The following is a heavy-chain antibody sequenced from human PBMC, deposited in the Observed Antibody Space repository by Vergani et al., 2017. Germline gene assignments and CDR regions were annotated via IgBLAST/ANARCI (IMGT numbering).Heavy chain of an antibody. D-gene: IGHD3-3*01. Sequence: QVQLVESGGGLVKPGGSLRLSCAASGFTFSDYYMSWIRQAPGKGLEWVSYISSSSSYTNYADSVKGRFTISRDNAKNSLYLQMNSLRAEDTAVYYCARDLGNYDFGSGSPGYYYGMDVWGQGTTVTVSS. V-gene: IGHV3-11*06. CDR1: GFTFSDYY. CDR3: ARDLGNYDFGSGSPGYYYGMDV. J-gene: IGHJ6*02. CDR2: ISSSSSYT.